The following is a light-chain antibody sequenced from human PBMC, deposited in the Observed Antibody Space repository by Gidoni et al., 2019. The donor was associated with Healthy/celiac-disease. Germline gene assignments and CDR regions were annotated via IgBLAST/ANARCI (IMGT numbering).Light chain of an antibody. CDR2: GNS. CDR1: SSNIGAGYD. J-gene: IGLJ2*01. V-gene: IGLV1-40*01. CDR3: QSYDSSLSGFVV. Sequence: QSLLPPPPSVSWAPGQRVTISCTGSSSNIGAGYDVHWYQQLPGTAPKLLIYGNSNRPSGVPDRFSGPKSGTSASLAITGLQAEDEADYYCQSYDSSLSGFVVFGGGTKLTVL.